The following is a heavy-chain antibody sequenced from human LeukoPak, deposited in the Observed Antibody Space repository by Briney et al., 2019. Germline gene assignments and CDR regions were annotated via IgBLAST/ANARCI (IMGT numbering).Heavy chain of an antibody. CDR1: GFTFDDYA. CDR2: ISWNSGSI. CDR3: AKGMTTVTGENAFDI. J-gene: IGHJ3*02. D-gene: IGHD4-17*01. Sequence: QPGRSLRLSCAASGFTFDDYAMHWVRHAPGKGLEWVSGISWNSGSIGYADSVKGRFTISRDNAKNSLYLQMNSLRAEDTALYYCAKGMTTVTGENAFDIWGQGTMVTVSS. V-gene: IGHV3-9*01.